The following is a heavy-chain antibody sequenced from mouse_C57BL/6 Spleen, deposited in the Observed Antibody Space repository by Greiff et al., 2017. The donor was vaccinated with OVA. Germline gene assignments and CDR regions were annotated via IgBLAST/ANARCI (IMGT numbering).Heavy chain of an antibody. CDR2: IYPGDGDT. CDR1: GYAFSSSW. V-gene: IGHV1-82*01. Sequence: VQRVESGPELVKPGASVKISCKASGYAFSSSWMNWVKQRPGKGLEWIGRIYPGDGDTNYNGKFKGKATLTADKSSSTAYMQLSSLTSEDSAVYYCSREQTAQATIDYWGQGTTLTVSS. CDR3: SREQTAQATIDY. D-gene: IGHD3-2*02. J-gene: IGHJ2*01.